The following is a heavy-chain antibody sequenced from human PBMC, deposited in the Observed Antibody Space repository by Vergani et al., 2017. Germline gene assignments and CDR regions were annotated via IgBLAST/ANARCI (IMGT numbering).Heavy chain of an antibody. V-gene: IGHV3-23*01. D-gene: IGHD3-3*01. CDR1: GFTFSSYA. CDR3: AKDRWAICGVVRYPTYYMDV. J-gene: IGHJ6*03. Sequence: EVQLLESGGGLVQPGGSLRLSCAASGFTFSSYAMSWVRQAPGKGLEWVSAISGSGGSTYYADSVKGRFTISRDNSKNTLYLQMNSLRAEDTAVYYCAKDRWAICGVVRYPTYYMDVWGKGTTVTVSS. CDR2: ISGSGGST.